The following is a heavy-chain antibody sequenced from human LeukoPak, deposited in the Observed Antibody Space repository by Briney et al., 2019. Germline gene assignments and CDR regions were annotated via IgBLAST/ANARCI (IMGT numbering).Heavy chain of an antibody. CDR2: INPNTGAT. Sequence: ASVKVSCKASGYTFTGFYMHWVRQGPGQGLEWMGWINPNTGATNYAQQFQGRVTMTRDTSISTAYMESSRLRSDDTAVYYCASLGDFFGSGSYAPFDYWGQGTLVTVSS. D-gene: IGHD3-10*01. V-gene: IGHV1-2*02. CDR3: ASLGDFFGSGSYAPFDY. CDR1: GYTFTGFY. J-gene: IGHJ4*02.